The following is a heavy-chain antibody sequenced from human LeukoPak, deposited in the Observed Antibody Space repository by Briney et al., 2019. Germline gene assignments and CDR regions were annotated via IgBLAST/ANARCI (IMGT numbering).Heavy chain of an antibody. D-gene: IGHD3-22*01. CDR1: GFTFSSYG. CDR3: AKAYDSSGYRPGDY. CDR2: ISGSGGST. J-gene: IGHJ4*02. V-gene: IGHV3-23*01. Sequence: GGSLRLSCAASGFTFSSYGMSWVRQAPGKGLEWVSAISGSGGSTYYADSVKGRFTISRDNSKNTLYLQMNSLRAEDTAVYYCAKAYDSSGYRPGDYWGQGTLVTVSS.